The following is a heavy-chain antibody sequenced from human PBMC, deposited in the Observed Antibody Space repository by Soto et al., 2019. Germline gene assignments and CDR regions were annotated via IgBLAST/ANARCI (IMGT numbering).Heavy chain of an antibody. CDR3: ARDRGVAAAALEGGMDV. CDR1: GFTFSSYA. V-gene: IGHV3-30-3*01. J-gene: IGHJ6*02. CDR2: ISYDGSNK. D-gene: IGHD6-13*01. Sequence: QGQLVESGGGVVQPGRSGRLSCAASGFTFSSYAMHWVRQAPGKGLEWVAVISYDGSNKYYADSVKGRFTISRDNSKNTLYLQMNSLRAEDTAVYYCARDRGVAAAALEGGMDVWGQGTTVTVSS.